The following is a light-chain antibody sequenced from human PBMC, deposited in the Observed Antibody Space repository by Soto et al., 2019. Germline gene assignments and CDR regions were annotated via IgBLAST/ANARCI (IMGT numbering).Light chain of an antibody. J-gene: IGLJ1*01. Sequence: QSVLTQSPSASGTPGQRVTIACYGSSSNIGSYPVDWYQQLPGTAPKLLINSDDQRPSAVPDRFSASKSGTSASLAISGLRSEDEADYYCAAWDASLSGHVFGAGTKLTVL. CDR1: SSNIGSYP. CDR3: AAWDASLSGHV. V-gene: IGLV1-47*02. CDR2: SDD.